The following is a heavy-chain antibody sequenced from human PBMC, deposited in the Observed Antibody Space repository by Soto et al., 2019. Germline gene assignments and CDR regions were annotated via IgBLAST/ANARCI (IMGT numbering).Heavy chain of an antibody. CDR1: SGSISSSNW. CDR3: ARLPDYYGSGSWDY. CDR2: IYHSGRT. D-gene: IGHD3-10*01. V-gene: IGHV4-4*02. J-gene: IGHJ4*02. Sequence: QVQLQESGPGLVKPSGTLSLTCAVSSGSISSSNWWRWVRQPPGKGLEWIGEIYHSGRTNYNPSLHGRVTLSVDKSKNQYSLKLSSVTAADTAVYYCARLPDYYGSGSWDYWGQGTLVTVSS.